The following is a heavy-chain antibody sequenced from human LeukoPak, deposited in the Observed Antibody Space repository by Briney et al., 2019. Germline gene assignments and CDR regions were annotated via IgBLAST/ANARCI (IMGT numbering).Heavy chain of an antibody. D-gene: IGHD6-13*01. CDR1: GYSFTSYW. J-gene: IGHJ3*02. Sequence: GESLKISCKGSGYSFTSYWIGWVRQMPGKGLEWMGIIYPVDSDTRYSPSFQGQVTISADKSISTAYLQWSSLKASDTAMYYCARQGGGYSSSWYSAFDIWGQGTMVTVSS. CDR3: ARQGGGYSSSWYSAFDI. V-gene: IGHV5-51*01. CDR2: IYPVDSDT.